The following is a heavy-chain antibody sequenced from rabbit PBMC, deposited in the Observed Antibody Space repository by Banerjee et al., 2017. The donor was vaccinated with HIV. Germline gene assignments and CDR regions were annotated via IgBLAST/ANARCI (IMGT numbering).Heavy chain of an antibody. CDR3: ARDVANDGIYFYNL. Sequence: QSLEESGGDLVKPGASLTLTCTASGFSFSSSYYMCWVRQAPGKGLEWIACIYVGSGGSTYYANWAKGRFTISKTSSTTVTLQMTSLTAADTATYFCARDVANDGIYFYNLWGPGTLVT. V-gene: IGHV1S40*01. CDR1: GFSFSSSYY. J-gene: IGHJ4*01. D-gene: IGHD5-1*01. CDR2: IYVGSGGST.